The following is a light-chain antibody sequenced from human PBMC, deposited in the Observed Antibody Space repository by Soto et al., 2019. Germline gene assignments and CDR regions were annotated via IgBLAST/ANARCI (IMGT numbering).Light chain of an antibody. CDR3: HQYNNWPPT. J-gene: IGKJ4*01. CDR2: GAS. CDR1: QSVSSN. V-gene: IGKV3-15*01. Sequence: EIVMTQSPATLSVSPGERATLSCRASQSVSSNLAWYQQKPGQAPRLLIYGASTRATGIPARFSGSGSGTEFTLTISSLQSEYFAVYYCHQYNNWPPTFGGGTKVEIK.